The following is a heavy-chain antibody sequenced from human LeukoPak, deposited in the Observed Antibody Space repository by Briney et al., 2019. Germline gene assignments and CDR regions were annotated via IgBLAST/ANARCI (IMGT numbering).Heavy chain of an antibody. CDR2: ISGSGGST. J-gene: IGHJ4*02. CDR3: AKSYRGYSRDPCDY. V-gene: IGHV3-23*01. CDR1: GFTVSSNY. Sequence: GGSLRLSCAASGFTVSSNYMSWVRQAPGKGLEWVSAISGSGGSTYYADSVKGRFTISRDNSKNTLYLQMNSLRAEDTAVYYCAKSYRGYSRDPCDYWGQGTLVTVSS. D-gene: IGHD6-13*01.